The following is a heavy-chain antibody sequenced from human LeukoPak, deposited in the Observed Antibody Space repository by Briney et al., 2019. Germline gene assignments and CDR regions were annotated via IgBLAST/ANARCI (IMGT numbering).Heavy chain of an antibody. J-gene: IGHJ4*02. CDR1: GFTFSSFG. CDR2: IWYDGNSK. CDR3: ARESYDSSGYYYGGGFDY. D-gene: IGHD3-22*01. Sequence: GGSLRLSCAASGFTFSSFGLHWVRQAPGKGLEWVAVIWYDGNSKYYADSVKGRFTISRDNSKNTLNLQMNSLRAEDTAVYYCARESYDSSGYYYGGGFDYWGQGTLVTVSS. V-gene: IGHV3-33*01.